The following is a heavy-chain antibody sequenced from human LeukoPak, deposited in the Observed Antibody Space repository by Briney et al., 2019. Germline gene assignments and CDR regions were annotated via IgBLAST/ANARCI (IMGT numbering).Heavy chain of an antibody. D-gene: IGHD1-26*01. J-gene: IGHJ4*02. Sequence: SVKVSCKASGGTFSSYAISWVRQAPGQGLEWMGGIIPIFGTANYAQRFQGRVTITADESTSTAYMELSSLRSEDTAVYYCARHGSGSYGYFDYWGQGTLVTVSS. CDR3: ARHGSGSYGYFDY. CDR2: IIPIFGTA. CDR1: GGTFSSYA. V-gene: IGHV1-69*01.